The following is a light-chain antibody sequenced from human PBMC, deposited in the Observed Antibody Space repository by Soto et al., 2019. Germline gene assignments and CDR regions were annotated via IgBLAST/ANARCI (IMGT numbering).Light chain of an antibody. CDR3: QQYGNSPPT. J-gene: IGKJ4*01. Sequence: EIVLTQSPGTLSLSPGERATLSCRASQSVSRSYLAWYQQKPGQAPRLLIYDASIRAAGIPDRFSGSGSGTDFTLTISRLEPEDFAVYYCQQYGNSPPTFGGGTKVEIK. V-gene: IGKV3-20*01. CDR1: QSVSRSY. CDR2: DAS.